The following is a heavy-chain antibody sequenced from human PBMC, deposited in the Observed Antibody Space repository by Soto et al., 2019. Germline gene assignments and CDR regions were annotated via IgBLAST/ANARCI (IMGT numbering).Heavy chain of an antibody. CDR3: ARVASKQQNASRAFDI. CDR1: GFTFSDYY. CDR2: ISSSGSTI. J-gene: IGHJ3*02. D-gene: IGHD6-13*01. V-gene: IGHV3-11*01. Sequence: QVQLVESGGGLVKPGGSLRLSCAASGFTFSDYYMSWIRQAPGKGLEWVSYISSSGSTIYYADSVKGRSTISRDNAKNSQYLQMNSLRAEDTAVYYCARVASKQQNASRAFDIWGQGTMVTVSS.